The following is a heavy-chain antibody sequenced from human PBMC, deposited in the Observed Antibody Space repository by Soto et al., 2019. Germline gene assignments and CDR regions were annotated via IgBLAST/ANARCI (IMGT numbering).Heavy chain of an antibody. CDR3: ARGGEGYCSGGSCYRRYDAFDI. Sequence: ASVKVSCKASGYTFTGYYMHWVRQAPGQGLEWMGWINPNSGGTNYAQKFQGWVTMTRDTSISTAYMELSRLRSDDTAVYYCARGGEGYCSGGSCYRRYDAFDIWGQGTMVTV. V-gene: IGHV1-2*04. J-gene: IGHJ3*02. CDR1: GYTFTGYY. D-gene: IGHD2-15*01. CDR2: INPNSGGT.